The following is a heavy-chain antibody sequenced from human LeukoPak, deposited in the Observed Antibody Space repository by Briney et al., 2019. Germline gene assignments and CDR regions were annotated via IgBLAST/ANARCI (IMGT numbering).Heavy chain of an antibody. CDR2: ISYDGSNK. V-gene: IGHV3-30*01. CDR1: GFTFSSYA. J-gene: IGHJ6*03. D-gene: IGHD6-25*01. CDR3: ARDDRGYLAYMDV. Sequence: GRSLRLSCAASGFTFSSYAMHWVRQAPGKGLEGVAVISYDGSNKYYADSVKGRFTISRDNSKNTLYLQMNSLRAEDTAVYYCARDDRGYLAYMDVWGKGTTVTVSS.